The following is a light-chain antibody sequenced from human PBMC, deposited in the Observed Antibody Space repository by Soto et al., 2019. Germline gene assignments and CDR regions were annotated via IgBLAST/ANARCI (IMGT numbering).Light chain of an antibody. CDR2: GAS. CDR3: QQYGSSPHS. Sequence: EIVLTQSPGTLSLSPGERATLSCRASQSVSSSYLAWYQQKPGQAPRLLIYGASSRATGIPDRVSGSGSGTDFTLTISRLEPEDFAVYYCQQYGSSPHSFGQGTRLVIK. V-gene: IGKV3-20*01. CDR1: QSVSSSY. J-gene: IGKJ5*01.